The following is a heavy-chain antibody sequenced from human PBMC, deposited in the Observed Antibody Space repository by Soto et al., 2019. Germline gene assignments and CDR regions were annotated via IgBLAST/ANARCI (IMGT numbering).Heavy chain of an antibody. Sequence: QVQLVPSGAELKNPGSSVKVSCRASGGTFSSYAFSWVRQAPGHGLEWMGGIFPIFGTANYAQNFQGRVTITADASTSRSNMEVTSLRSDDAAMYYCPLPRGVDTGMVQSYYFDYWFQRTLVPVSS. J-gene: IGHJ4*02. D-gene: IGHD5-18*01. V-gene: IGHV1-69*01. CDR1: GGTFSSYA. CDR2: IFPIFGTA. CDR3: PLPRGVDTGMVQSYYFDY.